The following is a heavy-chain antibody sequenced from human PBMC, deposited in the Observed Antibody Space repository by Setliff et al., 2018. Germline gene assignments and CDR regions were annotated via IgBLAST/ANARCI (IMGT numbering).Heavy chain of an antibody. V-gene: IGHV3-21*01. CDR2: ISGRSDYI. D-gene: IGHD2-21*02. J-gene: IGHJ4*02. CDR3: VRGLHYLPVGDS. Sequence: GESLKISCAASGFAFTSSTMNWVRQSPGKSLEWVSSISGRSDYINYLDSVKGRFTVSRDNAYNSLSLQMSSLTAEDTGVYYCVRGLHYLPVGDSWGQGTLVTVCS. CDR1: GFAFTSST.